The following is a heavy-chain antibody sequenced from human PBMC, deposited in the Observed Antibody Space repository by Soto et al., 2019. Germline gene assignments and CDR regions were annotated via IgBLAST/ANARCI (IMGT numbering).Heavy chain of an antibody. D-gene: IGHD6-13*01. CDR1: GYTFTGYY. J-gene: IGHJ5*02. CDR2: INPHSGGT. V-gene: IGHV1-2*02. Sequence: GASVKVSCKASGYTFTGYYMAWVRQAPGQGLEWMGWINPHSGGTNYAQKFQGRVTMTRDTSISTAYMELNSLTAADTAVYYCAAPRAAVPHTRYFDPWGQGAPVPVSS. CDR3: AAPRAAVPHTRYFDP.